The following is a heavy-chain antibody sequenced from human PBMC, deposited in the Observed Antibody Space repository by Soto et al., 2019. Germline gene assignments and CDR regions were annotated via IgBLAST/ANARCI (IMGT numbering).Heavy chain of an antibody. D-gene: IGHD2-15*01. V-gene: IGHV1-2*04. CDR1: GDPFIGYY. J-gene: IGHJ4*02. Sequence: SVKVSCKTSGDPFIGYYMHWVRQAPGQGLEWMGWINPNSGDTQYAQKIQGWVTMTRDTSVSTAYMELSRLKSDDTAVYYCAREGGYCSGGSCFDYWGQGARGTVSS. CDR2: INPNSGDT. CDR3: AREGGYCSGGSCFDY.